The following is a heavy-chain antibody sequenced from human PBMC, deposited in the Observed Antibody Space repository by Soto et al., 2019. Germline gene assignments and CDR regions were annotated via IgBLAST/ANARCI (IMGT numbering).Heavy chain of an antibody. Sequence: QLQLQESGPGLVKPSETLSLTCTVSGGSISSSSYYWGWIRQPPGKGLEWIGSIYYSGSTYYNPSLRSRVTISVDTSKNQFSLKLSSVTAADTAVYYCARVEMVRGVHNNWFDPWGQGTLVTVSS. J-gene: IGHJ5*02. CDR3: ARVEMVRGVHNNWFDP. CDR2: IYYSGST. D-gene: IGHD3-10*01. V-gene: IGHV4-39*01. CDR1: GGSISSSSYY.